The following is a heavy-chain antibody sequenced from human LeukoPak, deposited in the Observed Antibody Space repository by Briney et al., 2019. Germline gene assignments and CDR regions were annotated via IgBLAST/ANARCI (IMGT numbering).Heavy chain of an antibody. J-gene: IGHJ4*02. D-gene: IGHD3-22*01. V-gene: IGHV1-69*13. CDR1: GGTFSSYA. CDR2: IIPIFGTA. CDR3: ARDHYDSSGYRSDY. Sequence: ASVKVSCKASGGTFSSYAISWVRQAPGQGLEWIGGIIPIFGTANYALKFQGRVTITADESTSTAYMELSSLRSEDTAVYYCARDHYDSSGYRSDYWGQGTLVTVSS.